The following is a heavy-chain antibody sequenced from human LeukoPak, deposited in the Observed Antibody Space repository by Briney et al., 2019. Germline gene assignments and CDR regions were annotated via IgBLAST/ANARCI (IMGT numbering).Heavy chain of an antibody. Sequence: SVKVSCKAPGGTFSSYAISWVRQAPGQGLEWMGGIIPIFGTANYAQKFQGRVTITTDESTSTAYMELSSLRSEDTAVYYCARDLGANHAFDIWGQGTMVTVSS. CDR2: IIPIFGTA. CDR1: GGTFSSYA. J-gene: IGHJ3*02. CDR3: ARDLGANHAFDI. V-gene: IGHV1-69*05. D-gene: IGHD1-26*01.